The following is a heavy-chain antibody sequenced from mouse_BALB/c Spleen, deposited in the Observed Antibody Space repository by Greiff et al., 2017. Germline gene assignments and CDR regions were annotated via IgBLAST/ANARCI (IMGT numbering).Heavy chain of an antibody. CDR2: ISSGGGST. D-gene: IGHD1-1*02. Sequence: DVKLVESGGGLVKPGGSLKLSCAASGFAFSSYDMSWVRQTPEKRLEWVAYISSGGGSTYYPDTVKGRFTISRDNAKNTLYLQMSSLKSEDTAMYYCARRGNYWYFDVWGAGTTVTVSS. V-gene: IGHV5-12-1*01. CDR3: ARRGNYWYFDV. CDR1: GFAFSSYD. J-gene: IGHJ1*01.